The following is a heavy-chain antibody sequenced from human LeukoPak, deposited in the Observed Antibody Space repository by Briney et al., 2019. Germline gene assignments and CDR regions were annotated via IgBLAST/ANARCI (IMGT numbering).Heavy chain of an antibody. V-gene: IGHV3-74*01. J-gene: IGHJ6*02. CDR1: GFTFSNYW. CDR3: ANRWDPGHDFWSGSPHYYYYSMDV. CDR2: INGDGSST. Sequence: GGSLRLSCAASGFTFSNYWMHWVRQAPGKGLVWVSRINGDGSSTTYADSVKGRFTISRDNAKDTLYLQMNSLRAEDTAVYYCANRWDPGHDFWSGSPHYYYYSMDVWGQGTTVTVSS. D-gene: IGHD3-3*01.